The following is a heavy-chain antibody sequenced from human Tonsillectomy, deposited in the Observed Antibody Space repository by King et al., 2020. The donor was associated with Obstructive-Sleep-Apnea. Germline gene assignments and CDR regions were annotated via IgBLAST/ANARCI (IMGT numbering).Heavy chain of an antibody. CDR2: ITGTGGT. J-gene: IGHJ4*02. CDR1: GFTFSTYV. V-gene: IGHV3-23*04. Sequence: VQLVESGGGLVQPGGSLRLSCAASGFTFSTYVMSWVRQAPGKGLEWVACITGTGGTYHADSVRGRFTISRDNSKNSLYLQMNSLRAEDTAIYYCARSGTTGTPGGYFDYWGQGALVAVSS. CDR3: ARSGTTGTPGGYFDY. D-gene: IGHD1-1*01.